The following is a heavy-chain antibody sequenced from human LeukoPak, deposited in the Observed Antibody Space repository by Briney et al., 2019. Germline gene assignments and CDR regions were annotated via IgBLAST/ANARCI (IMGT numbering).Heavy chain of an antibody. CDR1: GYTFTGYY. J-gene: IGHJ5*02. V-gene: IGHV1-2*02. CDR3: AGGGGYSGYEFDP. Sequence: EASVKVFCKASGYTFTGYYMHWVRQAPGQGLEWMGWINPNSGGTNYAQKFQGRVTMARDTSISTAYMELSRLRSDDTAVYYCAGGGGYSGYEFDPWGQGTLVTVSS. D-gene: IGHD5-12*01. CDR2: INPNSGGT.